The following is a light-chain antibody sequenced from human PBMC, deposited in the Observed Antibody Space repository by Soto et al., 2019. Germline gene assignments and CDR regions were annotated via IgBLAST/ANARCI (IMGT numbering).Light chain of an antibody. CDR2: GAS. CDR3: QQYYTWVRET. CDR1: QSVISD. Sequence: VMTQSPASLSVSPGERVTLSCRASQSVISDVAWYQHKPGQAPRLLIYGASTRATGVPDRFSGRGYETEFTLTISSLESEDVAVYFCQQYYTWVRETFGQGTKLEIK. V-gene: IGKV3-15*01. J-gene: IGKJ2*01.